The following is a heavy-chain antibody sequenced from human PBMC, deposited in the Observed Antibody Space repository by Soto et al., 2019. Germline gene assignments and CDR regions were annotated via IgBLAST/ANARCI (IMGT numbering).Heavy chain of an antibody. D-gene: IGHD4-17*01. CDR3: ARGPDHGGFPGNYFYSMDV. Sequence: AASVKVSCKASGYSFTSYDITWVRQATGQGLEWMGWMNPNKGGTGYAQKFQGRVTLTRDTSISTAYMELSSLISEDTAVYYCARGPDHGGFPGNYFYSMDVWGKGTTVTVSS. CDR2: MNPNKGGT. CDR1: GYSFTSYD. J-gene: IGHJ6*03. V-gene: IGHV1-8*01.